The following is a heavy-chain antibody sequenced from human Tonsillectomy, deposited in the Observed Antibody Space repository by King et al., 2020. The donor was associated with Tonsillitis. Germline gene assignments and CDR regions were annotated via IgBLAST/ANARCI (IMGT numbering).Heavy chain of an antibody. CDR2: ISWDGGST. D-gene: IGHD5-18*01. V-gene: IGHV3-43*01. J-gene: IGHJ6*02. Sequence: VQLVESGGVVVQPGGSLRLSCAASGFTFDDYTMHWVRQAPGKGLEWVSLISWDGGSTYYADSVKGRFTISRDNSKNSLYLQMNSLRTEDTALYYCAKGSEYKAYYYDGMDVWGQGTTVTVSS. CDR1: GFTFDDYT. CDR3: AKGSEYKAYYYDGMDV.